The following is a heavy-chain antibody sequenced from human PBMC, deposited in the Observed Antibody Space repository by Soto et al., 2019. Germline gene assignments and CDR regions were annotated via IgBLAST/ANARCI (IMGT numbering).Heavy chain of an antibody. CDR2: IYHSGST. Sequence: QVQLQESGPGLAKPSGTLSLTCAVSGGSISSTYWWSWVRQPPGKGLEWIGEIYHSGSTNYNPSLKSRVTISVDKSNNQFSLKLSSVTAADTAVYYCARVYGSGSLDYWGQGTMVTVSS. V-gene: IGHV4-4*02. J-gene: IGHJ4*02. CDR3: ARVYGSGSLDY. D-gene: IGHD3-10*01. CDR1: GGSISSTYW.